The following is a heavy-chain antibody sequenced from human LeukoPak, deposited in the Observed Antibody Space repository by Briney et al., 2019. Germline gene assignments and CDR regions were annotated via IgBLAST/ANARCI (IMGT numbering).Heavy chain of an antibody. CDR2: IYHTGST. CDR3: ARDISGWSTYFDY. Sequence: SSETLSLTCTVSGGPISGSGYYWSWIRQPPGKGLEWIGYIYHTGSTYYNPSLASRVTISVDTSKNQFSLKLSSVSAADTAVYYCARDISGWSTYFDYWGQGTLVTVSS. D-gene: IGHD6-19*01. V-gene: IGHV4-30-2*01. CDR1: GGPISGSGYY. J-gene: IGHJ4*02.